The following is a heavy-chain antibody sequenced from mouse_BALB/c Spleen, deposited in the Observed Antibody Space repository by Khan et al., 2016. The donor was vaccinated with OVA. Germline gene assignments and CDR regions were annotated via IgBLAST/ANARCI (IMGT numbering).Heavy chain of an antibody. Sequence: VKLLESGAELMKPGASVKISCKATGYTFSGYWLEWVKQRPGHGLEWIGEILPGSGSRNYTEKFKGKAAFTADISSKTTYMQLSSLTSEDSAVYYCARVNYGSRDYFDYWGQGTTLTVSS. D-gene: IGHD1-1*01. CDR2: ILPGSGSR. J-gene: IGHJ2*01. CDR1: GYTFSGYW. CDR3: ARVNYGSRDYFDY. V-gene: IGHV1-9*01.